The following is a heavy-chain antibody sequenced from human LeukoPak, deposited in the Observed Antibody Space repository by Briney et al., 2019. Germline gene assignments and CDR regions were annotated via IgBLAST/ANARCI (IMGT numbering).Heavy chain of an antibody. CDR2: ISSSGRTI. D-gene: IGHD3-22*01. Sequence: GGSLRLSWAASGFIFNSYEMNWVRQAPGKGLEWVSYISSSGRTIYYADSVKGRFTISRDNANNSVYLQMNSLRAEDTAIYYCARELRSSGYYFDYWGQGILVTVSS. CDR3: ARELRSSGYYFDY. V-gene: IGHV3-48*03. CDR1: GFIFNSYE. J-gene: IGHJ4*02.